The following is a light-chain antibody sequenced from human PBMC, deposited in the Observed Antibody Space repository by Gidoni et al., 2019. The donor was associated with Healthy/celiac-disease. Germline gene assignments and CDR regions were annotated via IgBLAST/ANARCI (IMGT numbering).Light chain of an antibody. CDR3: QESESTPRS. J-gene: IGKJ2*03. V-gene: IGKV1-39*01. CDR1: QSISSY. Sequence: DIQMTQSPSSLSASVGDRVTITCRASQSISSYLHWYQQKPGKAPKLLLYAASSLQSGVPSRFSGSGSGTDFTLTISSLQPEEYATYYCQESESTPRSFGQXTKLEIK. CDR2: AAS.